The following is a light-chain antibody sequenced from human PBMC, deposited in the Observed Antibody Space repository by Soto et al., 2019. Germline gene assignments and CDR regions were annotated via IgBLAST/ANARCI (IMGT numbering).Light chain of an antibody. CDR2: GAS. CDR3: QHYSSSSWT. J-gene: IGKJ1*01. Sequence: IVLTQSPCTLSLSPGERATLSCRASQSVSSGYLTWYQQKPGQAPRLLIYGASSRATGIPDRFSGSGSGTDFTLTISRLEPEDFVVYYCQHYSSSSWTFGQGTKVDIK. V-gene: IGKV3-20*01. CDR1: QSVSSGY.